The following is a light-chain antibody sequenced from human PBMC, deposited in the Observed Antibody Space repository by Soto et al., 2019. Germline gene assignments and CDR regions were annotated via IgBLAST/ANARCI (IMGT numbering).Light chain of an antibody. V-gene: IGLV1-40*01. Sequence: QSALTQPPSVSGAPGQRVTISCTGSSSNIGAGYDVHWYQQLPGTAPKLLIYGNSNRPSGVPDRFSGSKSGTSASLAITGLQAEDEADYYCQSYDSSLSRVFRTGTKVPVL. CDR2: GNS. CDR1: SSNIGAGYD. CDR3: QSYDSSLSRV. J-gene: IGLJ1*01.